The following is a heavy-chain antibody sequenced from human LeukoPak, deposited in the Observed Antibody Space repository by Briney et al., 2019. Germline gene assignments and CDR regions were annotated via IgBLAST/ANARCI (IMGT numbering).Heavy chain of an antibody. J-gene: IGHJ4*02. D-gene: IGHD1-1*01. CDR2: ILPVFGTP. V-gene: IGHV1-69*05. CDR1: GGTCSDFA. Sequence: ASVKISCKGSGGTCSDFALSWLRQVPGQGLEWMGGILPVFGTPNYAQRFEGKVIITTDESTTTGYIEISSLTSQDTALYYCASADDHSNDGLQYWGQGTLVTVSS. CDR3: ASADDHSNDGLQY.